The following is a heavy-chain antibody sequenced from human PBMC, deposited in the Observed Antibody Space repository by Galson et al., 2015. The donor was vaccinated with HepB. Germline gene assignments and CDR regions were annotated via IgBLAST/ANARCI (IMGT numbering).Heavy chain of an antibody. D-gene: IGHD6-13*01. J-gene: IGHJ6*01. CDR1: GYTFTDYY. CDR2: VYPEHGET. CDR3: SRYSFGSIWLHHGTDV. Sequence: VKVSCKVSGYTFTDYYMHWVRQAPGKGLEWLGLVYPEHGETLYAQELRGRGTIAADMSTDTAYMELSRLRSDDTAGYYCSRYSFGSIWLHHGTDVWGQGTTVTVSS. V-gene: IGHV1-69-2*01.